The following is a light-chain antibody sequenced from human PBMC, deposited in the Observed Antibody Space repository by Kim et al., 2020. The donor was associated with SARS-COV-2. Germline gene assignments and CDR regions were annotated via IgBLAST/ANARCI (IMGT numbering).Light chain of an antibody. CDR1: HNIYNSENKNS. Sequence: RATSNCKSSHNIYNSENKNSIAWYQQKPGQPSKLLIYWASTRELVFPERFSGSGSGTDFTLTINRLEAEDVAVYYCQQYYSHPRTFGPGTKVDIK. V-gene: IGKV4-1*01. CDR3: QQYYSHPRT. J-gene: IGKJ1*01. CDR2: WAS.